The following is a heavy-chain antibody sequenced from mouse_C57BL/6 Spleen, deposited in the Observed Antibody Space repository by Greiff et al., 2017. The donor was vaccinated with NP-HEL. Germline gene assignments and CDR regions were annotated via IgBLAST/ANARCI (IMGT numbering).Heavy chain of an antibody. V-gene: IGHV5-4*01. CDR1: GFTFSSYA. CDR2: ISDGGSYT. J-gene: IGHJ3*01. CDR3: ARDEGGPWFAY. Sequence: EVQLVESGGGLVKPGGSLKLSCAASGFTFSSYAMSWVRQTPEKSLEWVATISDGGSYTYYPDNVKGRFTISRDNAKNNLYLQMSHLKSEDTAMYYCARDEGGPWFAYWGQGTLVTVSA.